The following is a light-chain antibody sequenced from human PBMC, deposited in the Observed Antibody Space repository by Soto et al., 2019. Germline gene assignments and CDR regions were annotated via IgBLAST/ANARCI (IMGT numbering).Light chain of an antibody. CDR1: SSDVGGYDY. J-gene: IGLJ1*01. CDR3: SSYTGSNNFDV. Sequence: QSALTQPPSASGSPGQSVTISCTGTSSDVGGYDYVSWYQQHPDKAPKLLIYEVTKRPSGVPDRFSASKSGNTVSLTVSGLQAEDEADYYCSSYTGSNNFDVFGPGTKVTVL. CDR2: EVT. V-gene: IGLV2-8*01.